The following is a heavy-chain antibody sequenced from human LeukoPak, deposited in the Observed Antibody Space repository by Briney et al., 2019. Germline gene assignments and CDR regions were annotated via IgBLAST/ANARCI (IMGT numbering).Heavy chain of an antibody. CDR1: GGSISSSSYY. D-gene: IGHD4-17*01. CDR3: AGVDYGDYVRPPYYYYYMDV. CDR2: IYYSGST. V-gene: IGHV4-39*07. J-gene: IGHJ6*03. Sequence: SETLSLTCTVSGGSISSSSYYWGWIRQPPGKGLEWIGSIYYSGSTYYNPSLKSRVTISVDTSKNQFSLKLSSVTAADTAVYYCAGVDYGDYVRPPYYYYYMDVWGKGTTVTVSS.